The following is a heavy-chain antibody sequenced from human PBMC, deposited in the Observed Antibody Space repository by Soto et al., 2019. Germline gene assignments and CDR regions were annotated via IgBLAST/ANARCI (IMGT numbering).Heavy chain of an antibody. D-gene: IGHD6-13*01. CDR2: ISSSGSPT. CDR3: ARVTDSRNYYGMDV. Sequence: VQLVESGGGLVKPGGSLRLSCSASGFTFSDYYMSWIRQPPGKGLEWVSFISSSGSPTKYADSVKGRFTISRDNAQNSLYLQMNSLRAEDTAVYYCARVTDSRNYYGMDVWGQGTMVTVSS. CDR1: GFTFSDYY. J-gene: IGHJ6*02. V-gene: IGHV3-11*01.